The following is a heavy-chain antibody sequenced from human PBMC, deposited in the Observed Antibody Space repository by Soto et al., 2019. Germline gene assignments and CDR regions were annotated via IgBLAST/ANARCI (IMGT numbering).Heavy chain of an antibody. Sequence: SETLSLTCSVSGDSIASINYYWGWIRQPPGRGLEWIGTIYYGGSTYYNASLKSRVTISVDTSKNQVSLKLSFVTAADTAVYFCARHKYLDYGMDVWGQGTTVTVSS. V-gene: IGHV4-39*01. D-gene: IGHD6-6*01. J-gene: IGHJ6*02. CDR1: GDSIASINYY. CDR3: ARHKYLDYGMDV. CDR2: IYYGGST.